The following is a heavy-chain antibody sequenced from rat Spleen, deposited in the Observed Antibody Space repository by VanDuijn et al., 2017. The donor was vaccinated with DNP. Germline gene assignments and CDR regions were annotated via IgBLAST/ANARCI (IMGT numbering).Heavy chain of an antibody. CDR3: ASRGGVAGFDY. Sequence: EVQLVESGGGLVQPGRSLKLSCAASGFIFSNYDMAWVRQAPTKGLEWVAYISPSGGSTYYRDSVKGRFTISRDNAKSTLYLQRDSLRSEDTATYYCASRGGVAGFDYWGQGVMVTVSS. D-gene: IGHD1-3*01. CDR2: ISPSGGST. CDR1: GFIFSNYD. V-gene: IGHV5-19*01. J-gene: IGHJ2*01.